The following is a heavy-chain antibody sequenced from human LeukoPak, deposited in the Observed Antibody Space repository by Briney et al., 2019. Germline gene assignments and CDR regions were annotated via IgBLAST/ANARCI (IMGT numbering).Heavy chain of an antibody. CDR3: ARGVVAATFYYYMDV. CDR2: INPSSGGT. V-gene: IGHV1-2*02. Sequence: VASVKVSCKPSGYTFTTYYIQWVRQAPGQGLEWMGWINPSSGGTNYAQKFQGRVTMTRDTSISTAYMELSSLRSDDTAVYYCARGVVAATFYYYMDVWGKGTTVTVSS. J-gene: IGHJ6*03. D-gene: IGHD2-15*01. CDR1: GYTFTTYY.